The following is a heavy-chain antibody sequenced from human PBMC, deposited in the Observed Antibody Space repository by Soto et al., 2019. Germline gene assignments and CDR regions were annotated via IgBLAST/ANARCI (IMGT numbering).Heavy chain of an antibody. Sequence: SQTLSLTCAISGDSVSTNSAAWNWIRQSPSRALEWLGSTYYSSKWYNDYALSVKSRITINPDTSKNQFSLQLNSVTPEDTAVYYCARSPDRGYFGLDVWGQGTTVTVSS. J-gene: IGHJ6*02. CDR3: ARSPDRGYFGLDV. CDR1: GDSVSTNSAA. V-gene: IGHV6-1*01. CDR2: TYYSSKWYN.